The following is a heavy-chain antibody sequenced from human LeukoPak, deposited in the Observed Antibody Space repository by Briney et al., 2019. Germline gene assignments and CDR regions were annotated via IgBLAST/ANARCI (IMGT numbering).Heavy chain of an antibody. Sequence: GGSVKVSCKASGGTFSSYAISWVRQAPGQGLEWMGGIIPIFGTANYAQKFQGRVTITADESTSTAYMELSSLRSEDTAVYYCARDARGAAADDAFDIWGQGTVVTVSS. V-gene: IGHV1-69*01. CDR1: GGTFSSYA. CDR3: ARDARGAAADDAFDI. CDR2: IIPIFGTA. D-gene: IGHD3-10*01. J-gene: IGHJ3*02.